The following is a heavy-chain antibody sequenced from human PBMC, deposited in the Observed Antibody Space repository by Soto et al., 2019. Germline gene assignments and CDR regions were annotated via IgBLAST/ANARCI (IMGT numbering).Heavy chain of an antibody. CDR2: ISSSSSYT. D-gene: IGHD2-2*01. CDR1: GFTFSDYY. V-gene: IGHV3-11*06. Sequence: GGSLRLSCAASGFTFSDYYMSWIRQAPGKGLEWVSYISSSSSYTNYADSVKGRFTISRDNAKNSLYLQMNSLRAEDTAVYYCAREEYCSSTRCYSDIWGQGTMVTVSS. J-gene: IGHJ3*02. CDR3: AREEYCSSTRCYSDI.